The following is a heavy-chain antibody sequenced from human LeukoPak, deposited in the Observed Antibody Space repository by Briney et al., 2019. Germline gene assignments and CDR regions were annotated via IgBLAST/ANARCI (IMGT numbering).Heavy chain of an antibody. CDR2: INHSGST. J-gene: IGHJ5*02. D-gene: IGHD3-10*01. V-gene: IGHV4-34*01. Sequence: SETLSLTCAVYGGSFSGYYWSWIRQPPGKGLEWIGEINHSGSTNYNPSLKSRVTISVDTSKNQFSLKLSSVTAADTAVYYCASPGSSGSPNFGWFDPWGQGTLVTVSS. CDR3: ASPGSSGSPNFGWFDP. CDR1: GGSFSGYY.